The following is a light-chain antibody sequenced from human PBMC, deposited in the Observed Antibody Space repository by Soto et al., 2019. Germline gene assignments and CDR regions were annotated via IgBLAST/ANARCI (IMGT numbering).Light chain of an antibody. V-gene: IGLV2-14*01. J-gene: IGLJ2*01. Sequence: QSALTQPASVSGSPGQSITISCTGTSSDVGGYNYVSWYQQHPGKAPKLMIYEVSNRPSGVSNRFSGSKSGNTASLTISGPPAEDQADYYWSSYTSSSTPVVFGGGTKLTVL. CDR1: SSDVGGYNY. CDR3: SSYTSSSTPVV. CDR2: EVS.